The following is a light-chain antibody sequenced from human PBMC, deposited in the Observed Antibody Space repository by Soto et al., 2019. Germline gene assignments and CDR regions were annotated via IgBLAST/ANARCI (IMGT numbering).Light chain of an antibody. Sequence: QSALTQPPSASGSPGQSVTISCTGTSSDVGDNKYVSWYQQQPGKAPKVIIYEISERPSGVPDRFSGSKSGNTASLTVSGLRAEDAADYYCSSCAGSNNFRVFGGGTTLTVL. CDR2: EIS. V-gene: IGLV2-8*01. J-gene: IGLJ2*01. CDR1: SSDVGDNKY. CDR3: SSCAGSNNFRV.